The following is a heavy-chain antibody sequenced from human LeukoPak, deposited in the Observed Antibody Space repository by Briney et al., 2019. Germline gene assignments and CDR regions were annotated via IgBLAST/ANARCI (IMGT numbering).Heavy chain of an antibody. V-gene: IGHV3-23*01. CDR2: ISDSGVGT. CDR3: ARVAGSGSFFWWFDP. CDR1: GFTFSSYG. Sequence: GGSLRLSCAASGFTFSSYGMNWVRQAPGKGLEWVSGISDSGVGTKHADSVKGRFTISRDNSKNTLYLQMNSLRAEDTALYHCARVAGSGSFFWWFDPWGQGTLVTVSS. D-gene: IGHD3-10*01. J-gene: IGHJ5*02.